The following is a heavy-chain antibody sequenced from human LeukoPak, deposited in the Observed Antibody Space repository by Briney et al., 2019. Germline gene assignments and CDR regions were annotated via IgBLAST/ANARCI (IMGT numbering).Heavy chain of an antibody. Sequence: PGGSLRLSCAASGFTFSSYAVAWVRQAPGKGLEWVSSITSSDRTYYADSVKGRFTISRDNSKNTLYMEMTSLRAEDTAVYYCAKGDYGDCYWGQGTLVTASS. V-gene: IGHV3-23*01. D-gene: IGHD4-17*01. CDR3: AKGDYGDCY. J-gene: IGHJ4*02. CDR2: ITSSDRT. CDR1: GFTFSSYA.